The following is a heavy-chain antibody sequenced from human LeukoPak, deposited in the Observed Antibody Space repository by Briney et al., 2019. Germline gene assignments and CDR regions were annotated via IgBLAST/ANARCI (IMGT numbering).Heavy chain of an antibody. V-gene: IGHV4-39*07. CDR1: GGSISSSSYY. J-gene: IGHJ6*03. Sequence: SGTLSLTCTVSGGSISSSSYYWGWIRQPPGKGLEWIGSIYYSGSTYYNPSLKSRVTISVDTSKNQFSLKLSSVTAADTAVYYCARDSRLVRGKDYYYYYMDVWGKGTTVTVSS. CDR2: IYYSGST. D-gene: IGHD3-10*01. CDR3: ARDSRLVRGKDYYYYYMDV.